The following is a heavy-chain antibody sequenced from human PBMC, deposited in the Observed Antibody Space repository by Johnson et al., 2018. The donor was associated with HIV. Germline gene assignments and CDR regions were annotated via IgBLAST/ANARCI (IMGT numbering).Heavy chain of an antibody. Sequence: QVQLVESGGGLVQPGGSLRLSCAASGFTFANYGMHWVRQAPGKGLEWVAFIAHDESITHYADSVKGRFTMSRDNSKNTLYLQMNSLRAEDTAVYYCSRLNCGGECYSGDGFPSASFLW. J-gene: IGHJ2*01. V-gene: IGHV3-30*02. D-gene: IGHD2-21*01. CDR1: GFTFANYG. CDR2: IAHDESIT. CDR3: SRLNCGGECYSGDGFPSASFL.